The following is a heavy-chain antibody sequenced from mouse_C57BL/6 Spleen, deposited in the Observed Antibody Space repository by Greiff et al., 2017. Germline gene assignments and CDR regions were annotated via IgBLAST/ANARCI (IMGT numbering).Heavy chain of an antibody. CDR3: ARPLLRAYAMDY. J-gene: IGHJ4*01. CDR2: ISSGGSYT. V-gene: IGHV5-6*01. Sequence: EVQGVESGGDLVKPGGSLKLSCAASGFTFSSYGMSWVRQTPDKRLEWVATISSGGSYTYYPDSVKGRFTISRDNAKNTLYLQMSSLKTEDTAMYYCARPLLRAYAMDYWGQGTSVTVSS. D-gene: IGHD3-3*01. CDR1: GFTFSSYG.